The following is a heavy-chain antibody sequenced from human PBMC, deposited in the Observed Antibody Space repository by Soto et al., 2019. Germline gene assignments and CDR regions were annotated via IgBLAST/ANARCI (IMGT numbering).Heavy chain of an antibody. CDR2: INPSGGST. Sequence: QVQLVQSGAEVKKPGASVKVSCKASGYTFTSYYMHWVRQAPGQGLEWMGIINPSGGSTSYAQKFQGRATMTRDTSTSTVYMELSSLRSEDTAVYYCARDTYYYGSGSYGGYYYYGMDVWGQGTTVTVSS. J-gene: IGHJ6*02. V-gene: IGHV1-46*01. CDR1: GYTFTSYY. CDR3: ARDTYYYGSGSYGGYYYYGMDV. D-gene: IGHD3-10*01.